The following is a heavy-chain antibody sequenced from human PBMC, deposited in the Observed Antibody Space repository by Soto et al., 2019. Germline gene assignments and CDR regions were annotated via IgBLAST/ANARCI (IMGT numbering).Heavy chain of an antibody. V-gene: IGHV4-59*01. Sequence: PSETLSLTCTVSGDSISTFYWGWMRQSPGKELEWIGYVYYTGSTNYNPSLKSPVTISVDRSKNQFSLKLTSANAADTAVYYCARGRTVRNYADDSSDYFYFFDYWGQGTQVTVSS. D-gene: IGHD3-22*01. CDR3: ARGRTVRNYADDSSDYFYFFDY. J-gene: IGHJ4*02. CDR2: VYYTGST. CDR1: GDSISTFY.